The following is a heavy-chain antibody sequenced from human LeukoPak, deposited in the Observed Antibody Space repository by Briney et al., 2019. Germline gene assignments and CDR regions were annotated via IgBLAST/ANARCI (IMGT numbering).Heavy chain of an antibody. D-gene: IGHD6-13*01. Sequence: SQTLSLTCTVSGGSISSGGYYWSWIRQHPGKGLEWIGYIYYSGSTYYNPSLKSRVTISVDTSKNQFSLKLSSVTAADTAVYYCARVGGSSWANWFDPWGQGTLVTVSS. CDR3: ARVGGSSWANWFDP. J-gene: IGHJ5*02. CDR2: IYYSGST. CDR1: GGSISSGGYY. V-gene: IGHV4-31*03.